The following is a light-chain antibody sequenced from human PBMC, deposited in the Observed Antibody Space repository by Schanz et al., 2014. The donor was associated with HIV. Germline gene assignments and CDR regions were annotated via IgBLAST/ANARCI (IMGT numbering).Light chain of an antibody. CDR1: SSNIGSNT. Sequence: QSVLTQAPSASGTPGQRVTLSCSGSSSNIGSNTVNWYQQLPGTAPKLLIFSNNRRPSGVPDRFSGSKSGTSASLAISWLQSEDEADYYCASWDDSLNGWVFGGGTKLTVL. V-gene: IGLV1-44*01. CDR3: ASWDDSLNGWV. CDR2: SNN. J-gene: IGLJ3*02.